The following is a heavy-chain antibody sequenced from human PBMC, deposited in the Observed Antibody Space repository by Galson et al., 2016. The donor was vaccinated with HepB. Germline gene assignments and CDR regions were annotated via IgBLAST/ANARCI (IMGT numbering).Heavy chain of an antibody. CDR1: GDSVADKVAT. D-gene: IGHD4/OR15-4a*01. CDR3: ARALISTEYGMDV. Sequence: CAISGDSVADKVATWNWIRLSPSRGPEWLGRTYFRSKWYHDYADSLKGRMTINADTAKNQFSLQLSSVTPEDSASYYCARALISTEYGMDVWGKGTTVTVSS. J-gene: IGHJ6*04. CDR2: TYFRSKWYH. V-gene: IGHV6-1*01.